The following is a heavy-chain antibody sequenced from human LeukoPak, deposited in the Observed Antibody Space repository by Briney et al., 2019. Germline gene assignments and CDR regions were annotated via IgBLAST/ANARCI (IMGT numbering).Heavy chain of an antibody. CDR1: GGSISSYY. J-gene: IGHJ4*02. D-gene: IGHD6-19*01. Sequence: SETLSLTCTVSGGSISSYYWNWMRQPPGKGLEWIGYIHYSGSTKYNPSLKSRVTISVDTSKNQFSLKLSSVTAADTAVYYCARGGWSVDYWGQGTLVTVAS. CDR3: ARGGWSVDY. V-gene: IGHV4-59*01. CDR2: IHYSGST.